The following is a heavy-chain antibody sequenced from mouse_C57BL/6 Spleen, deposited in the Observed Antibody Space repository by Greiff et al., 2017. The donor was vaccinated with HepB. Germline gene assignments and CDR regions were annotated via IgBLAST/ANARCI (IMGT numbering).Heavy chain of an antibody. V-gene: IGHV1-26*01. D-gene: IGHD2-4*01. J-gene: IGHJ1*03. CDR2: INPNNGGT. CDR3: ARNYDYDYWYFDV. CDR1: GYTFTDYY. Sequence: EVQLQQSGPELVKPGASVKISCKASGYTFTDYYMNWVKQSHGKSLEWIGDINPNNGGTSYNQKFKGKATLTVDKSSSTAYMELRSLTSEDSAVYYCARNYDYDYWYFDVWGTGTTVTASS.